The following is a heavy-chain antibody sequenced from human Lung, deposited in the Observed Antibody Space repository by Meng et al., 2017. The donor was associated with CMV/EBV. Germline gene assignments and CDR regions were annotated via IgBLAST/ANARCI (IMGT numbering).Heavy chain of an antibody. D-gene: IGHD3-10*01. CDR1: EFTFSSYA. Sequence: SXKISCAASEFTFSSYAMSWVRQAPGKGLEWVSSISGNVGNTYYADTVKGRFTISRDNSGDTLYMQMSSLRAEDTAVYYCAREEAMVRYYNNWCDDWGQGTXVTVSS. CDR2: ISGNVGNT. V-gene: IGHV3-23*01. CDR3: AREEAMVRYYNNWCDD. J-gene: IGHJ5*02.